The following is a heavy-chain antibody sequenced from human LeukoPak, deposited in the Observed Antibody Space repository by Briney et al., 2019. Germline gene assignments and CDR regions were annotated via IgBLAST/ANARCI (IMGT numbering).Heavy chain of an antibody. CDR1: GGSFSGYY. CDR2: INHSGST. CDR3: ARPTWTNYMDV. Sequence: ASETLSLTCAVYGGSFSGYYWIWIRQPPGKGLEWIGEINHSGSTNYNPSLKSRVTISVDTSKNQFSLKLSSVTAADTAVYYCARPTWTNYMDVWGKGTAVTISS. J-gene: IGHJ6*03. V-gene: IGHV4-34*01. D-gene: IGHD3/OR15-3a*01.